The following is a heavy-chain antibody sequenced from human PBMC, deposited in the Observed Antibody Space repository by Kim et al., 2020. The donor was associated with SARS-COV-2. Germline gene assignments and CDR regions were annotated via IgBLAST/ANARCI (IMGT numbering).Heavy chain of an antibody. V-gene: IGHV3-53*01. J-gene: IGHJ5*02. D-gene: IGHD2-2*01. Sequence: GGSLRLSCAASGFTVSSNYMSWVRQAPGKGLEWVSVIYSGGSTYYADSVKGRFTISRDNSKNTLYLQMNSLRAEDTAVYYCARGRAGTSRAGNWFDPWGQGTLVTVSS. CDR1: GFTVSSNY. CDR3: ARGRAGTSRAGNWFDP. CDR2: IYSGGST.